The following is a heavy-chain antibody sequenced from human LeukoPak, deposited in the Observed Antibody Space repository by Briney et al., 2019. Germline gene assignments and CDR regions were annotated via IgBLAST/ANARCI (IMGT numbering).Heavy chain of an antibody. CDR1: GGTFSSYA. D-gene: IGHD1-26*01. CDR3: ARVVGSYSVAFDI. CDR2: IIPIFGTA. V-gene: IGHV1-69*13. J-gene: IGHJ3*02. Sequence: SVKVSCKASGGTFSSYAISWVRQAPGQGLEWMGGIIPIFGTANYAQKFQGRVTITADESTSTAYMELSSLRSEDTAVYYCARVVGSYSVAFDIWGQGTMVTVSS.